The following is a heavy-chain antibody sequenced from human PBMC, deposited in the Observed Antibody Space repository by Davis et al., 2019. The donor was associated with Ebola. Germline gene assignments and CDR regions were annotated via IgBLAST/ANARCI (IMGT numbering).Heavy chain of an antibody. CDR2: ISSSGSTK. D-gene: IGHD3-3*01. CDR3: ARDALAYNFWSGPFDP. V-gene: IGHV3-48*03. J-gene: IGHJ5*02. Sequence: GGSLRLSCAASGFTFSSYEMNWVRQAPGKGLEWVSYISSSGSTKYYADSVKGRFTISRDNAKNSLYLQMNSLRAEDTAVYYCARDALAYNFWSGPFDPWGQGTLVTVSS. CDR1: GFTFSSYE.